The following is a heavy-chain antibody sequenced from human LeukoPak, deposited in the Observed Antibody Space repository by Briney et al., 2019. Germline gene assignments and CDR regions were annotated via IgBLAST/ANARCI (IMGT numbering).Heavy chain of an antibody. V-gene: IGHV1-18*01. J-gene: IGHJ4*02. CDR2: ISAYNGNT. D-gene: IGHD4-17*01. Sequence: ASVKVSCKASGYTFTSYGISWVRQAPGQGLEWMGWISAYNGNTNYAQKLQGRVTMTTDTSTSTAYMELSSLRSEDTAVYYCATALYGDSIRGFDYWGRGTLVTVSS. CDR1: GYTFTSYG. CDR3: ATALYGDSIRGFDY.